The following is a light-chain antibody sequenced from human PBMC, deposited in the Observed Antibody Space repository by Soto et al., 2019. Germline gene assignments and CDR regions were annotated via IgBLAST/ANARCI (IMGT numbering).Light chain of an antibody. V-gene: IGKV1-5*01. Sequence: GDRVTITSRQSQSISSWLAWYQQKPGKAAKLLIYDASSLESWVPSRFSGSGSGTEFTLTNSILQPDYFATYYCQQYNSYPTFGQGTKVEIK. CDR2: DAS. CDR1: QSISSW. J-gene: IGKJ1*01. CDR3: QQYNSYPT.